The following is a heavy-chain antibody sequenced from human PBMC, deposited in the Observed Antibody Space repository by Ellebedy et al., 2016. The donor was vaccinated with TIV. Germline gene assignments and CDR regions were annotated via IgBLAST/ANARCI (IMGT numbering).Heavy chain of an antibody. J-gene: IGHJ6*02. CDR3: AKIGMDEWLRLNWAMDV. D-gene: IGHD5-12*01. Sequence: AASVKVSCKVSGYIITDNYIHWVRQAPGQGLEWMGWINPNSGGTNYAQKFQGRVTMTRDTSISTAYMELSRLRSDDTAVYYCAKIGMDEWLRLNWAMDVWGQGTTVTV. CDR2: INPNSGGT. V-gene: IGHV1-2*02. CDR1: GYIITDNY.